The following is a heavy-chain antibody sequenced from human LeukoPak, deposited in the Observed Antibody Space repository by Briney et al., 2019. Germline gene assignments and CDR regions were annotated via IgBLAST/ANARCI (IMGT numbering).Heavy chain of an antibody. D-gene: IGHD5-24*01. Sequence: PSETLSLTCTVSGGSISSGSYYWSWIRQPAGKGLEWIGRIYTSGSTNYNPSLKSRVTISVDTSKNQFSLKLSSVTAADTAVYYCARGLKRDGYNNWGQGTLVTVSS. CDR3: ARGLKRDGYNN. CDR1: GGSISSGSYY. CDR2: IYTSGST. J-gene: IGHJ4*02. V-gene: IGHV4-61*02.